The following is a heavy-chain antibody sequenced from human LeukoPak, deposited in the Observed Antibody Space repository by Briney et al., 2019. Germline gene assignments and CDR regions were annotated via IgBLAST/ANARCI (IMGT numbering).Heavy chain of an antibody. CDR1: GYSISSGYY. CDR3: ARRAGYTRIFDY. J-gene: IGHJ4*02. D-gene: IGHD5-24*01. V-gene: IGHV4-38-2*02. Sequence: SETLSLTCTVSGYSISSGYYWGWIRQPPGKGLEWIGSIYHSGSTYYNPSLKSRVTISVDTSKNQFSLKLSSVTAADTAVYYCARRAGYTRIFDYWGQGTLVTVSS. CDR2: IYHSGST.